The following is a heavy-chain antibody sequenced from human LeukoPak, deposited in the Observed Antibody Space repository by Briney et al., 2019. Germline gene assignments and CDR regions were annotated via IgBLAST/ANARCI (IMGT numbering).Heavy chain of an antibody. V-gene: IGHV5-51*01. D-gene: IGHD2/OR15-2a*01. CDR2: IYPGDSDT. CDR3: ARHESEYDIDY. Sequence: GESLKISCKGSGYSFITNWIGWVRQMPGQGLEWMGIIYPGDSDTRYSPSFQGQVTISADKSISTAYLQWSSLKASDTAMYYCARHESEYDIDYWGQGTLVTVSS. J-gene: IGHJ4*02. CDR1: GYSFITNW.